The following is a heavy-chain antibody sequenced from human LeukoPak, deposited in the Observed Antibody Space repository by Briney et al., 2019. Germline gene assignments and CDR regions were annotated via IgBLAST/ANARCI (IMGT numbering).Heavy chain of an antibody. CDR1: GFSLSGSG. J-gene: IGHJ4*02. D-gene: IGHD1-26*01. CDR3: TRLDSGSFRFDY. V-gene: IGHV3-73*01. CDR2: IKDEVNNYAT. Sequence: PGGSLRLSCAASGFSLSGSGMHWVRQASGKGLEWVRRIKDEVNNYATAYAASVKGRFTISRDDSKNTAYLQMNSLKTDDTAVYYCTRLDSGSFRFDYWGQGSLVTVSS.